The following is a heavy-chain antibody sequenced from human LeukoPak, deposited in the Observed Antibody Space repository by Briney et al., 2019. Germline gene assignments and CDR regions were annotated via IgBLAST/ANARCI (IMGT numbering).Heavy chain of an antibody. CDR3: ARRGVRMGGHDY. Sequence: PSETLSLTCTVSGGSISSSSYYWGWLRQPPGKGLEWIGSIYYSENTYYNPSLKSRVIISVDTSKNQFPLKLSSVTAADTAVYYCARRGVRMGGHDYWGQGTLVTVSS. CDR2: IYYSENT. J-gene: IGHJ4*02. D-gene: IGHD3-10*01. CDR1: GGSISSSSYY. V-gene: IGHV4-39*01.